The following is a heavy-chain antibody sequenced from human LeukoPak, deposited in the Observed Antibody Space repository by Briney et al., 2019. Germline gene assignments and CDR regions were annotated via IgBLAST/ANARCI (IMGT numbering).Heavy chain of an antibody. Sequence: GGSLRLSCAASGFTFSSYWMHWVRQAPGKGLVWVSRINSDGSSTSYADSVKGRFTISRDNARNTLYLQMNSLRAEDTAVYYCARGQDIVVVVAATSYGDWFDPWGQGTLVTVSS. CDR2: INSDGSST. CDR1: GFTFSSYW. J-gene: IGHJ5*02. V-gene: IGHV3-74*01. D-gene: IGHD2-15*01. CDR3: ARGQDIVVVVAATSYGDWFDP.